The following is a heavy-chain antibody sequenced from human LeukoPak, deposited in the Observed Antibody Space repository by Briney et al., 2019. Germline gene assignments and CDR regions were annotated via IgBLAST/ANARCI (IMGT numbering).Heavy chain of an antibody. Sequence: PSETLSLTCTVSGYSLSSGYFWGWIRQPPGKGLEWIGSIYYSGSTYYNPSLKSRVTISVDTSKNQFSLKLSSVTAADTAVYYCASRGYYYDSSGYYSAYYFDYWGQGTLVTVSS. J-gene: IGHJ4*02. D-gene: IGHD3-22*01. CDR3: ASRGYYYDSSGYYSAYYFDY. CDR1: GYSLSSGYF. CDR2: IYYSGST. V-gene: IGHV4-38-2*02.